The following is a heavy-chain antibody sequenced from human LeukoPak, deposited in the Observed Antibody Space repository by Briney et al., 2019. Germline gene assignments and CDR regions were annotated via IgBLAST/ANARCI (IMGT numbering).Heavy chain of an antibody. V-gene: IGHV1-69*05. CDR2: IIPIFGTA. Sequence: SVKLSCKASGGTFSSYAISWVRQAPGQGLEWMGGIIPIFGTATYAHKLQGRVTITTDKSTSTVYMELSSLRSEDTAVYYCARDSIAADGTLDYWGQAWPATVSS. CDR3: ARDSIAADGTLDY. CDR1: GGTFSSYA. D-gene: IGHD6-13*01. J-gene: IGHJ4*02.